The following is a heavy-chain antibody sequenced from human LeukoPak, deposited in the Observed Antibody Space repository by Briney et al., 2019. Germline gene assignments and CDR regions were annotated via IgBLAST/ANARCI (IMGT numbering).Heavy chain of an antibody. D-gene: IGHD1/OR15-1a*01. CDR2: ISGSGGIT. J-gene: IGHJ3*02. Sequence: GGSLRLSCAASGFTFSSYEMNWVRQAPGKGLEWVSAISGSGGITKYADSVKGRFTISRDNSKNTMYLQMNSLRAEDTAVYYCAKDAGTYFGTDPFDIWGQGTMVTVSS. V-gene: IGHV3-23*01. CDR3: AKDAGTYFGTDPFDI. CDR1: GFTFSSYE.